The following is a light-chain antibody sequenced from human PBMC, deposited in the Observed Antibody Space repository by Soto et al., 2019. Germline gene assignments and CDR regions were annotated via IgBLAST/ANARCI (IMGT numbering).Light chain of an antibody. CDR1: QSLYNNY. J-gene: IGKJ5*01. CDR2: GAF. V-gene: IGKV3-20*01. CDR3: QQYGSLIT. Sequence: DIVSTLSACTLSLSHGERAALSCRASQSLYNNYLAWHQQKPGQAPRLLIYGAFSRATDIPDRFSGSGSGTDFTLTINRLEPEDSAVYYCQQYGSLITFGQGTRLE.